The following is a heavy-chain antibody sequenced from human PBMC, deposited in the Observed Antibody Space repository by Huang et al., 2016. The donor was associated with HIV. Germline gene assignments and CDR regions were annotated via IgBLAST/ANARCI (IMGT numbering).Heavy chain of an antibody. CDR1: GFTFSSYG. J-gene: IGHJ4*02. CDR3: AKASLAYYYDSSTQTEDY. D-gene: IGHD3-22*01. V-gene: IGHV3-30*02. CDR2: IRYDGSNK. Sequence: QVQLVESGGGVVQPGGSLRLSCAASGFTFSSYGMHWVRQAPGKGLAWVAFIRYDGSNKYYADSVKGRFTISRDNSKNTLYLQMNSLRAEDTAVYYCAKASLAYYYDSSTQTEDYWGQGTLVTVSS.